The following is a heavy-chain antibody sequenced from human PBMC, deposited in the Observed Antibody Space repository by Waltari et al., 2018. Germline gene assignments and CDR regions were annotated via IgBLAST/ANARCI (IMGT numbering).Heavy chain of an antibody. Sequence: QVQLQQWGAGLLKPSETLSLTCAVYGGSFSGYYWSWIRQPPGKGLEWIGEINHSGSTNYNQSLKSRVTRSVDTAKNQFSLKLSSVTTADTAVYYCARGRGGSYLYGMDVWGQGTTVTVSS. D-gene: IGHD1-26*01. V-gene: IGHV4-34*01. J-gene: IGHJ6*02. CDR1: GGSFSGYY. CDR3: ARGRGGSYLYGMDV. CDR2: INHSGST.